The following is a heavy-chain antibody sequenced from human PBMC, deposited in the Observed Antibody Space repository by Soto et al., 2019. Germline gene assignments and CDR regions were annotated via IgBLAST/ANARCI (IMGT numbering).Heavy chain of an antibody. CDR2: ISSSGSTI. J-gene: IGHJ6*02. Sequence: LRLSSAASGFTFSSYEMNWVRQAPGTGLEWVSYISSSGSTIYYADSVKGRFTISRDNAKNSLYLQMNSLRAEDTAVYYCASQDRSPRHYYGMDVWGQGTTVTVSS. V-gene: IGHV3-48*03. D-gene: IGHD3-22*01. CDR1: GFTFSSYE. CDR3: ASQDRSPRHYYGMDV.